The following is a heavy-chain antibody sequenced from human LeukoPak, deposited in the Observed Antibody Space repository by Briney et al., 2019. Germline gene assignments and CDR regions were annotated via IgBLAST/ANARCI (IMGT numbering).Heavy chain of an antibody. Sequence: SGPTLVNPTQTLTLTCTFSGFSLYSSGVGVGWIRQPPGKALEWLAVIYWDDDKRYNPSLRSRLTMSKDASKSQLFLVMSNMDPVDTATYYCAHRRPGHLTGWDNSYFDNWGPGTLVTVSS. D-gene: IGHD1/OR15-1a*01. J-gene: IGHJ4*02. CDR3: AHRRPGHLTGWDNSYFDN. CDR1: GFSLYSSGVG. V-gene: IGHV2-5*02. CDR2: IYWDDDK.